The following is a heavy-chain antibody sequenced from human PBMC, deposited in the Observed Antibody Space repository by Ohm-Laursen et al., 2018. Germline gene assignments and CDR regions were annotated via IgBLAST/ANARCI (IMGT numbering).Heavy chain of an antibody. CDR2: IYTSGST. Sequence: SETLSLTCTVSGGSISSYYWSWIRQPAGQGLELIGRIYTSGSTNYNPSLKSRVTMSVDTSKNQFSLRLTSVSAADTAVYYCAREAPPTDYWGQGTLVTVSS. V-gene: IGHV4-4*07. J-gene: IGHJ4*02. CDR1: GGSISSYY. CDR3: AREAPPTDY.